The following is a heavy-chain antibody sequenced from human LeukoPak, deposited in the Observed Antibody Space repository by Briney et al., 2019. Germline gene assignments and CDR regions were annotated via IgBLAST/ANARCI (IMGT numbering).Heavy chain of an antibody. Sequence: SDTLSLTCTVSGGSISSYYWSWIRQPAGKGLEWMGRLYTSGSTNYNPSLKSRVTMSVDTSKNQFSLRFISVTAADTAVYYCARASGYNYGNTYWYFDLWGRGTLVTVSS. V-gene: IGHV4-4*07. CDR1: GGSISSYY. D-gene: IGHD5-18*01. CDR3: ARASGYNYGNTYWYFDL. CDR2: LYTSGST. J-gene: IGHJ2*01.